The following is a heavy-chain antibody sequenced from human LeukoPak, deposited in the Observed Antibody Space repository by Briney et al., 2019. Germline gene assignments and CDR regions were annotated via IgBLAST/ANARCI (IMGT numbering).Heavy chain of an antibody. CDR2: ISSSSSYI. V-gene: IGHV3-21*01. Sequence: GGSLRLSCAASGFTFSSYSMNWVRQAPGKGLEWVSSISSSSSYIYYADSVKGRFTVSRDNAKNSLYLQMNSLRAEDTAVYYCARGRDSGWNYWGQGTLVTVSS. D-gene: IGHD6-19*01. CDR3: ARGRDSGWNY. J-gene: IGHJ4*02. CDR1: GFTFSSYS.